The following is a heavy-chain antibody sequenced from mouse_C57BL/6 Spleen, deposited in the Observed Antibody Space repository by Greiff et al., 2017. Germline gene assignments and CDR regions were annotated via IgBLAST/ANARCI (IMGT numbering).Heavy chain of an antibody. J-gene: IGHJ2*01. CDR3: ARSYYGSSPDY. Sequence: QVQLQQSGAELVRPGSSVKLSCKASGYTFTSYWMDWVKQRPGQGLEWIGNIYPSDSETHYNQKFKDKATLTVDKSSSTAYMQLSSLTSEDSAVYYCARSYYGSSPDYWGQGTTLTVSS. CDR1: GYTFTSYW. D-gene: IGHD1-1*01. CDR2: IYPSDSET. V-gene: IGHV1-61*01.